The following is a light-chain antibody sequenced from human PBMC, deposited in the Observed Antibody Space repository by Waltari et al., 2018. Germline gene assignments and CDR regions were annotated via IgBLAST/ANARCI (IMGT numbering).Light chain of an antibody. J-gene: IGKJ2*01. CDR2: LAS. Sequence: DIVMTQSPLSLPVTPGEPASISCRSSQSLPYSNGYNYLDWYLQKPGQSPQLLIYLASHRASGVPDRFSGSGSGTDFTLKISRVEAEDVGIYYCMQARQTPDTFGQGTKLEIK. CDR1: QSLPYSNGYNY. CDR3: MQARQTPDT. V-gene: IGKV2-28*01.